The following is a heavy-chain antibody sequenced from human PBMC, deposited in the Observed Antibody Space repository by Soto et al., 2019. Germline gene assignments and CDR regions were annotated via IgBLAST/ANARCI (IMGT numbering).Heavy chain of an antibody. CDR1: GYTFANYY. Sequence: QVQLVQSGAEVKKPGASVKLSCKASGYTFANYYIHWVRQAPGQGLEWMGAVNLVTPGGGSTNYAQKFQGRLSMAMDTSTSTVYMELSSLRSDDTAVYFCVRTESECRTTGCSYYFDSWGQGTLVTVSS. D-gene: IGHD2-2*01. CDR2: VNLVTPGGGST. CDR3: VRTESECRTTGCSYYFDS. V-gene: IGHV1-46*03. J-gene: IGHJ4*02.